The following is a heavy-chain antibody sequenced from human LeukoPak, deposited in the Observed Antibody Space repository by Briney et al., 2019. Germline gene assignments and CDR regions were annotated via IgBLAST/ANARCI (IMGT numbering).Heavy chain of an antibody. CDR2: ISGDGGSI. CDR1: GFTFDDYA. Sequence: PGGSLRLSCAASGFTFDDYAIYWVRQGPGKGLEWVSLISGDGGSIYYADSVKGRFTISRDNSKNSLYLQMNSLRTEDTALYYCAKPAYCGGDCYSSPFQHWGQGTLVTVSS. D-gene: IGHD2-21*02. V-gene: IGHV3-43*02. CDR3: AKPAYCGGDCYSSPFQH. J-gene: IGHJ1*01.